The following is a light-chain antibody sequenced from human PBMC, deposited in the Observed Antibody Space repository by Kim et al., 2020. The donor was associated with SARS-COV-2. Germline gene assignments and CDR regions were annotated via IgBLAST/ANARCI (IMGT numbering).Light chain of an antibody. V-gene: IGKV1-17*02. CDR2: TAF. CDR3: LQHFNYPRVT. CDR1: QSIKTD. Sequence: SVGDGVTITSLARQSIKTDLGWYQQKPGRAPNRQIYTAFRLEGGVSSRFSGSGSGTEFTLTISNLQPEDIATYYCLQHFNYPRVTFGGGTKVDIK. J-gene: IGKJ4*01.